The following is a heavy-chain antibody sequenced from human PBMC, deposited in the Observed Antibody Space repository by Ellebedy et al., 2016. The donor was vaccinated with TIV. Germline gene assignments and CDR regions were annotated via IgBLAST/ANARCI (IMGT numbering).Heavy chain of an antibody. Sequence: AASVKVSCKASGYTFTSYYMHWVRQAPGQGLEWMRIINPSGGSTSSAQKFQGRVTMTRDTSTTTVYMELRSLRSEDTAVYYCARDLSVGTRNYHFGMDVWGQGTTVTVSS. CDR3: ARDLSVGTRNYHFGMDV. D-gene: IGHD2-2*01. CDR1: GYTFTSYY. J-gene: IGHJ6*02. CDR2: INPSGGST. V-gene: IGHV1-46*01.